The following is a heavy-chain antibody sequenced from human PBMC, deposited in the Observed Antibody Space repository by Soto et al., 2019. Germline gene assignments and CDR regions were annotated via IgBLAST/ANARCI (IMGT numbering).Heavy chain of an antibody. D-gene: IGHD6-19*01. V-gene: IGHV3-30*18. CDR1: GFSFSSYG. CDR2: ISYDGSNK. J-gene: IGHJ4*02. CDR3: AKDLYSSGWGGVFDY. Sequence: QVQLVESGGGVVQPGRSLRLSCAASGFSFSSYGMHWVRQAPGKGLEWVAVISYDGSNKYYADSVKGRFTISRDNSKNTLYLQMNSLRAEETAVYYCAKDLYSSGWGGVFDYWGQGTLVTVSS.